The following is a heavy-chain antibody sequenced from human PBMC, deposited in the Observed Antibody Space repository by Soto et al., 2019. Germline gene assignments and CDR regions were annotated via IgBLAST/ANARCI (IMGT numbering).Heavy chain of an antibody. V-gene: IGHV4-34*01. J-gene: IGHJ5*02. CDR1: GGSFSGYY. CDR3: ARGLRARFVVKFDP. D-gene: IGHD6-6*01. CDR2: INHSGST. Sequence: SEALSLTCAVYGGSFSGYYWSWIRQPPGKGLEWIGEINHSGSTNYNPSLKSRVTISVDTSKNQFSLKLSSVNAADTAVYYCARGLRARFVVKFDPWGQGTLVTVSS.